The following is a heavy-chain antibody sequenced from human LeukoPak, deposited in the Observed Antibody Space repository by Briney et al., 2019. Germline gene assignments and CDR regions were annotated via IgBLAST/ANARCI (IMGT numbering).Heavy chain of an antibody. J-gene: IGHJ4*02. CDR2: ISYDGSNK. CDR3: GRGPYSSSWYVFDY. CDR1: GFTFSSYG. V-gene: IGHV3-30*03. Sequence: PGGSLRLSCAASGFTFSSYGMHWVRQAPGKGLEWVAVISYDGSNKYYADSVKGRFTISRDNSKNTLYLQMNSLRAEDTAVYYCGRGPYSSSWYVFDYWGQGTLVTVSS. D-gene: IGHD6-13*01.